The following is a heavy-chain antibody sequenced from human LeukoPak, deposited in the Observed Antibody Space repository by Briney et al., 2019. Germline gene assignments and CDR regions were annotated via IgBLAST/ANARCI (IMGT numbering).Heavy chain of an antibody. V-gene: IGHV4-39*07. D-gene: IGHD6-19*01. Sequence: SQTLSLTCTVSGGSISSGDYYWSWIRQPPGKGLQWIGSVFYSGSTYYNPSLKSRVVISMDTSKNQFSLKLTSVTAADTALYYCASTTGWYLDNWGQGTLVTVSS. CDR3: ASTTGWYLDN. CDR1: GGSISSGDYY. CDR2: VFYSGST. J-gene: IGHJ4*02.